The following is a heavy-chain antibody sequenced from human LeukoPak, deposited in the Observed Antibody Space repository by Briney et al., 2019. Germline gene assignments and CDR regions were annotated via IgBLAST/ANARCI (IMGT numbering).Heavy chain of an antibody. V-gene: IGHV5-51*01. CDR2: IYPSDSDT. Sequence: GESLKISCKGSGYSFTSYWIGWVRQLPGRGLEWMVVIYPSDSDTRYSPSFQGQVTISADKSISTAYLQWSSLKASDTAMYYCARGVQLQPYDAFDIWGQGTMVTVSS. D-gene: IGHD1-1*01. CDR1: GYSFTSYW. CDR3: ARGVQLQPYDAFDI. J-gene: IGHJ3*02.